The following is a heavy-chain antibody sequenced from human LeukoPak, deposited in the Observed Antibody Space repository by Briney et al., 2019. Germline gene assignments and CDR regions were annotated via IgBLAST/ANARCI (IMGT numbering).Heavy chain of an antibody. J-gene: IGHJ4*02. CDR2: IYHSGST. V-gene: IGHV4-39*07. D-gene: IGHD2-2*01. CDR3: AREGTVAGYQLLFALPFDY. CDR1: GGSITRSSYY. Sequence: SETLSLTCSVSGGSITRSSYYWGWIRQPPGKGLEWIGSIYHSGSTYYNPSLKSRVTISVDTSKNQFSLKLSSVTAADTAVYYCAREGTVAGYQLLFALPFDYWGQGTLVTVSS.